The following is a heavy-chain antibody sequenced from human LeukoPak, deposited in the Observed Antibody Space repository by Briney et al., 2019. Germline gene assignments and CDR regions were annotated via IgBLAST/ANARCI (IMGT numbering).Heavy chain of an antibody. CDR1: GFTFSDYY. CDR2: ISSSGSTI. D-gene: IGHD1-26*01. CDR3: ARDRSGSQYYIDV. Sequence: GGSLRLSCAASGFTFSDYYMSWIRQAPGKGLEWVSYISSSGSTIYYADSVKGRFTISRDNARNTLYLQMNSLRAEDTAVYYCARDRSGSQYYIDVWGKGATVTVSS. J-gene: IGHJ6*03. V-gene: IGHV3-11*04.